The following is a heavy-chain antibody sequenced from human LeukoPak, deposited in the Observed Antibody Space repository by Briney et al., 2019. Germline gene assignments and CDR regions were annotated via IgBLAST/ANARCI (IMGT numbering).Heavy chain of an antibody. D-gene: IGHD5-18*01. V-gene: IGHV3-23*01. J-gene: IGHJ4*02. CDR1: GFTFSSYA. CDR2: ISGSGGST. CDR3: AKVGVQEDTGMDFDY. Sequence: PGGSLRLSCAASGFTFSSYAMSWVRQAPGKGLEWVSAISGSGGSTYYADSVKGRFTISRDNSKNTLYLQMNSLRAEDTAVYYCAKVGVQEDTGMDFDYWGQGTLVTVSS.